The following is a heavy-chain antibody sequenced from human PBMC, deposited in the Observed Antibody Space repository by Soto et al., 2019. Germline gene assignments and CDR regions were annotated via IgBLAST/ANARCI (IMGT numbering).Heavy chain of an antibody. CDR3: AKDIRSFPDYYFDY. Sequence: QPGGSLRLSCAASGFTFSSYGMHWVRQAPGKGLEWVAVISYDGSNKYYADSVKGRFTISRDNSKNTLYLQMNSLRAEDTAVYYCAKDIRSFPDYYFDYWGQGXLVTVYS. CDR1: GFTFSSYG. CDR2: ISYDGSNK. J-gene: IGHJ4*02. D-gene: IGHD2-2*02. V-gene: IGHV3-30*18.